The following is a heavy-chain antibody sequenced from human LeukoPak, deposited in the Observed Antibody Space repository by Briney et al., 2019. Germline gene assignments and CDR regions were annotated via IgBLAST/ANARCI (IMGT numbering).Heavy chain of an antibody. CDR2: ISGSGGST. CDR3: AKDSLLSLNMKAPPNHIAVAGSEPGGFDP. J-gene: IGHJ5*02. Sequence: GGSLRLSCAASGFTFSSYAMSWVRQAPGKGLECVSAISGSGGSTYYADSVKGRFTISRDNSKNTLYLQMNSLRAEDTAVYYCAKDSLLSLNMKAPPNHIAVAGSEPGGFDPWGQGTLVTVSS. V-gene: IGHV3-23*01. CDR1: GFTFSSYA. D-gene: IGHD6-19*01.